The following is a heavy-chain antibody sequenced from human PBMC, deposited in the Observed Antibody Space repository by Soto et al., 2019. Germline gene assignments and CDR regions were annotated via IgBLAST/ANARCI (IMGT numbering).Heavy chain of an antibody. J-gene: IGHJ6*02. CDR1: GFTFSSYS. V-gene: IGHV3-21*01. CDR2: ISSSSSYI. Sequence: GGSLRLSCPASGFTFSSYSMNWVRQAPGKGLEWVSSISSSSSYIYYADSVKGRFTISRDNAKNSLYLQMNSLRDEDTAVYYCARDQWSEYGMDVWGQGTTVTVSS. CDR3: ARDQWSEYGMDV. D-gene: IGHD3-3*01.